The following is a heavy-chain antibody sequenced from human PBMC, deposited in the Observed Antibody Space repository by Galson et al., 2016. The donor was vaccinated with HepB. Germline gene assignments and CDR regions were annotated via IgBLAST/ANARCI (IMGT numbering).Heavy chain of an antibody. Sequence: LRLSCAASEFTVSNSYMSWVRQAPGKGLEWLSLIYRDGTTFYADSVKGRFTISRDSSKNTLYLQMNSLRVEDTAVYYCAQDQLDYWGRGTLVTVSS. CDR1: EFTVSNSY. CDR2: IYRDGTT. CDR3: AQDQLDY. J-gene: IGHJ4*02. V-gene: IGHV3-53*01.